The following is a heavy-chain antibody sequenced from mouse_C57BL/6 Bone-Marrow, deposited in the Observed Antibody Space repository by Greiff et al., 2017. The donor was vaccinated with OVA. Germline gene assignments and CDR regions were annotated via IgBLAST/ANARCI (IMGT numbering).Heavy chain of an antibody. D-gene: IGHD2-4*01. CDR1: GFTFSDYG. CDR2: ISSGSSTI. V-gene: IGHV5-17*01. CDR3: ANIYYDYDRDAMDY. J-gene: IGHJ4*01. Sequence: EVQVVESGGGLVKPGGSLKLSCAASGFTFSDYGMHWVRQAPEKGLEWVAYISSGSSTIYYADTVKGRFTISRDNAKNTLFLQMTSLRSEDTAMYYCANIYYDYDRDAMDYWGQGTSVTVSS.